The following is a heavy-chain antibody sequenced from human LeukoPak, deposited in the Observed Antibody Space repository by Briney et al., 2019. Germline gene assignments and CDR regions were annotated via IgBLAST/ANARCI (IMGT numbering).Heavy chain of an antibody. CDR1: GYTFTGYY. CDR2: INPNSGGT. CDR3: ARDRYYYDSSGQNPFDY. Sequence: ASVKVSCKASGYTFTGYYMHWVRQAPGQGLEWMGWINPNSGGTNYAQKFQGRVTMTRDTSISTAYMELSRLRSDDTAVYYCARDRYYYDSSGQNPFDYWGQGALVTVSS. J-gene: IGHJ4*02. V-gene: IGHV1-2*02. D-gene: IGHD3-22*01.